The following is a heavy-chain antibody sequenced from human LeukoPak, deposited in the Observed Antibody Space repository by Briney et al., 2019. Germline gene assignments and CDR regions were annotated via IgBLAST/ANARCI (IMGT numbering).Heavy chain of an antibody. J-gene: IGHJ5*02. CDR2: IYYSGST. Sequence: SATLSLTCAVSGGSISSYYWSWIRPPPGKGLEGIGYIYYSGSTNYNPSLKSRVTISVDTSKNQFSLKLSSVTAADTAVYYCARTGSGSYFRWFDPWGQGTLVTVSS. V-gene: IGHV4-59*08. CDR1: GGSISSYY. D-gene: IGHD3-10*01. CDR3: ARTGSGSYFRWFDP.